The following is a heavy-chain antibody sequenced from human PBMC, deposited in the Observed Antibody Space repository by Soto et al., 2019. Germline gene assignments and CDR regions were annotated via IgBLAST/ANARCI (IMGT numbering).Heavy chain of an antibody. CDR2: ISSNGIGT. CDR3: ARRARADYYYMDV. D-gene: IGHD6-6*01. V-gene: IGHV3-64*01. J-gene: IGHJ6*03. CDR1: GFTLSSDA. Sequence: EVQLVESGGGLVQPGGSLRLSCAASGFTLSSDAMDWVRQAPGKGLEYVSGISSNGIGTYYANSVKGRFTISRDNSKNTVYLQMDSLRPEDMAVYYCARRARADYYYMDVWGKGTTVTVS.